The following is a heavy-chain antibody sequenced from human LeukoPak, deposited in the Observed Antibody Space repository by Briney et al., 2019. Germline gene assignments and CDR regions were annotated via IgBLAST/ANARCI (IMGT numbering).Heavy chain of an antibody. CDR2: IYYNGST. Sequence: PSETLSLTCTVSGGSISTSSYYWGWIRQPPGKGLQWIGSIYYNGSTYYNPSLKSRVIISVDTSKNQFSLKLSSATAADTAVYYCARHKMVRGIGYYYYMDVWGKGTTVTISS. CDR1: GGSISTSSYY. V-gene: IGHV4-39*01. CDR3: ARHKMVRGIGYYYYMDV. J-gene: IGHJ6*03. D-gene: IGHD3-10*01.